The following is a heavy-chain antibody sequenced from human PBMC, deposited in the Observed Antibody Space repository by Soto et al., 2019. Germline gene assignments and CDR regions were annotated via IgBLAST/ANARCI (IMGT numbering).Heavy chain of an antibody. CDR3: AKVVPANIAVAGTADY. CDR2: ISGSGGST. CDR1: GFTFSSYA. D-gene: IGHD6-19*01. Sequence: EVQLVESGGDLVQPGGSLRLSCAASGFTFSSYAMSWVRQAPGKGLEWVSAISGSGGSTYYADSVKGRFTISRDNSKNTLYLKMKRLRAEDTAVYYCAKVVPANIAVAGTADYWGQGTLVTVSS. J-gene: IGHJ4*02. V-gene: IGHV3-23*04.